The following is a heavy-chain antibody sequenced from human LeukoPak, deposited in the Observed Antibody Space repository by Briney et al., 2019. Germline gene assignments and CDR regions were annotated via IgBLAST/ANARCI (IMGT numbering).Heavy chain of an antibody. V-gene: IGHV3-33*01. CDR3: ARDYVVNYFDY. D-gene: IGHD3-16*01. CDR2: IWYDGSNK. CDR1: GFTFSSYG. J-gene: IGHJ4*02. Sequence: TGRSLRLSCAASGFTFSSYGMHWVRQAPGKGLEWVAVIWYDGSNKYYADSVKGRFTISRDNSKNTLYLQMNSLRAEDTAAYYCARDYVVNYFDYWGQGTLVTVSS.